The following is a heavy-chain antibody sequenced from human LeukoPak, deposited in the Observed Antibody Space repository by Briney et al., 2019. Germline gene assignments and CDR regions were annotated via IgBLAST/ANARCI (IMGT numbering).Heavy chain of an antibody. CDR3: ARDFRDSY. J-gene: IGHJ4*02. D-gene: IGHD5-24*01. V-gene: IGHV3-48*04. Sequence: GGSLRLSCAASGFTFSSYSMNWVRQAPGKGLEWVSYISSGSSTIYYADSVKGRFTISRDNAKNSLYLQMNSLRAEDTAVYYCARDFRDSYWGQGTLVTVSS. CDR2: ISSGSSTI. CDR1: GFTFSSYS.